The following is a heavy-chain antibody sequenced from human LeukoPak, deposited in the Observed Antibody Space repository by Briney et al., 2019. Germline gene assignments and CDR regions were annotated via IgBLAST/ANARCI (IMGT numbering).Heavy chain of an antibody. CDR3: ARQWEDDWFDP. J-gene: IGHJ5*02. CDR2: IYTSGST. Sequence: SETLSLTCTVSGGSISSYYWRWIRQPPGKGLEWIGYIYTSGSTNYNPSLKSRVTISVDTSKNQFSLKLSSVTAADTAVYYCARQWEDDWFDPWGQGTLVTVSS. CDR1: GGSISSYY. D-gene: IGHD1-26*01. V-gene: IGHV4-4*09.